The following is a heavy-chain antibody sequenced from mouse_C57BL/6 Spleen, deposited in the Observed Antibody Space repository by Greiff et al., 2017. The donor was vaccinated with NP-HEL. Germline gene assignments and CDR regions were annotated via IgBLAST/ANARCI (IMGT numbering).Heavy chain of an antibody. CDR2: INPNNGGT. J-gene: IGHJ1*03. CDR1: GYMFTDYY. V-gene: IGHV1-26*01. CDR3: ASLYGYDDFDV. Sequence: EVQLQQSGPELVKPGASVKISCKASGYMFTDYYMNWVKQSHGKSLEWIGDINPNNGGTSYNQKFKGKATLTVDKSSSTAYMELRSLTSEDSAVYYCASLYGYDDFDVWGTGTTVTVSS. D-gene: IGHD2-2*01.